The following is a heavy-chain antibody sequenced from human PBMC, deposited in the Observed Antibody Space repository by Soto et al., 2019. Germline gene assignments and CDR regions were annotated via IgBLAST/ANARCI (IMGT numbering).Heavy chain of an antibody. Sequence: GGSLRLSCAASGFTFSSYAMHWVRQAPGKGLEWVAVISYDGSNKYYADSVKGRFTISRDNSKNTLYLQMSSLRAEDTAVYYCVTSYTVPFDYWGQGTLVTVSS. CDR2: ISYDGSNK. CDR1: GFTFSSYA. D-gene: IGHD4-17*01. J-gene: IGHJ4*02. V-gene: IGHV3-30*14. CDR3: VTSYTVPFDY.